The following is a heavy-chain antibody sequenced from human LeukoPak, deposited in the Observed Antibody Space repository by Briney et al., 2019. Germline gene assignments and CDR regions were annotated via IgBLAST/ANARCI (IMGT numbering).Heavy chain of an antibody. CDR1: GGSISSGDYY. D-gene: IGHD3-10*02. CDR2: IYYSGSY. CDR3: ARLMFEGMDV. Sequence: QTPSLTCTVSGGSISSGDYYWSGIRRPPGQGLEWIGYIYYSGSYYYNPCLKSRVTISVDTSKTQFSLKLSSVTAADTAVYYCARLMFEGMDVWGQGTTVTVSS. J-gene: IGHJ6*02. V-gene: IGHV4-30-4*01.